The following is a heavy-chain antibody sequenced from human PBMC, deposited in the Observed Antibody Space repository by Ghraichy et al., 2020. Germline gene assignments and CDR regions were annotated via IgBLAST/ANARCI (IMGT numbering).Heavy chain of an antibody. V-gene: IGHV3-23*01. CDR1: GFTFSSYA. CDR3: ANIPHREHLSVP. Sequence: GGSLRLSCAASGFTFSSYAMSWVRQAPGKGLEWVSAISGSGGSTYYADSVKGRFTISRDNSQNTLYLQMNSLRAEDTAVYYCANIPHREHLSVPWGQGTLVPGSS. CDR2: ISGSGGST. D-gene: IGHD1-26*01. J-gene: IGHJ5*02.